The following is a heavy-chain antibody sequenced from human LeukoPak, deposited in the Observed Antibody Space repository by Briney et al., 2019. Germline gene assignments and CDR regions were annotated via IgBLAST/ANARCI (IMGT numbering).Heavy chain of an antibody. Sequence: SETLSLTCAVYGGSFSGYYWSWIRQPPGKGLEWIGEINHSGSTNYNPSLKSRVTISVDTSKNQFSLKLSSVTAADTAVYYCARGGPVLRYFDWLTLAGYSDYWGQGTLVTVSS. J-gene: IGHJ4*02. CDR1: GGSFSGYY. D-gene: IGHD3-9*01. CDR2: INHSGST. V-gene: IGHV4-34*01. CDR3: ARGGPVLRYFDWLTLAGYSDY.